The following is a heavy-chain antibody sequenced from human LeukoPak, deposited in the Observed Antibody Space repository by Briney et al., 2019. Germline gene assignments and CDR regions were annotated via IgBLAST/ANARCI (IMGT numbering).Heavy chain of an antibody. J-gene: IGHJ6*02. CDR1: GGTFSSHA. CDR3: ARVSGYSYVDYYYYGMDV. Sequence: SVKVSCKASGGTFSSHAISWVRQAPGQGLEWMGGIIPIFGTANYAQKFQGRVTITADESTSTAYMELSSLRSEDTAVYYCARVSGYSYVDYYYYGMDVWGQGTTVTVSS. V-gene: IGHV1-69*13. CDR2: IIPIFGTA. D-gene: IGHD5-18*01.